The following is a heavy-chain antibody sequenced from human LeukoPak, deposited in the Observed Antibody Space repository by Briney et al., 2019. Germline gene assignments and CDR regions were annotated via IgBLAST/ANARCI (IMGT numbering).Heavy chain of an antibody. CDR1: GGSISSYY. CDR3: ARIGCSSTSCYAYYFDY. D-gene: IGHD2-2*01. Sequence: SETLSLTCTVSGGSISSYYWSWIRQPAGKGLEWIGRIYTSGSTNYNPSLKSRVTMSVDTSKNQFSLKLSSVTAADTAVYYCARIGCSSTSCYAYYFDYWGQGTLVTVSS. J-gene: IGHJ4*02. CDR2: IYTSGST. V-gene: IGHV4-4*07.